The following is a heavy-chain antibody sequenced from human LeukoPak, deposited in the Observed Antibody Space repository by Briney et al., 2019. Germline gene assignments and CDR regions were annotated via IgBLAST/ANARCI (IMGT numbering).Heavy chain of an antibody. CDR1: GYSFTSYW. CDR2: IYPGDSDT. D-gene: IGHD3-22*01. V-gene: IGHV5-51*01. J-gene: IGHJ4*02. Sequence: GESLKISCKGSGYSFTSYWIGWVRQMPGKGLEGMGIIYPGDSDTRYSPSFQGQVTISADKSISTAYLQWSSLKASDTAMYYCARGDYDSSGYDPNFDYWGKGTLVTVSS. CDR3: ARGDYDSSGYDPNFDY.